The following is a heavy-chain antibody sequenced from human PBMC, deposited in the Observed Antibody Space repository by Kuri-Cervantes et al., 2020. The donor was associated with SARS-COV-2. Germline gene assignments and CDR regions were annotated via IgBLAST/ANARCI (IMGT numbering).Heavy chain of an antibody. Sequence: GGSLRLSCSASGVTFSSYWMHWVRQAPGKGLVWVSRINSDGSSTRYADSVKGRFTISRDNAKHTLYLQMNSLRAEDTAVYYCARDPDSSGWYAGDAFDIWGQGTMVTVSS. J-gene: IGHJ3*02. CDR1: GVTFSSYW. CDR3: ARDPDSSGWYAGDAFDI. CDR2: INSDGSST. D-gene: IGHD6-19*01. V-gene: IGHV3-74*01.